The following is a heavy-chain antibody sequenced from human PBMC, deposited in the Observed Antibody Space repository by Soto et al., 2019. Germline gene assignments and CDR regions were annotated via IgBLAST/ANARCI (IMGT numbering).Heavy chain of an antibody. CDR1: RSFG. Sequence: RSFGRHRVIKKKGKGLEWVAVIWYDGSNKYYADSVKGRFTISRDNSKNTLYLQMNSLRAEDTAVYYCARVDVGGYCSGGSCYSEFWDGMAVWGQGTTVTVSS. CDR3: ARVDVGGYCSGGSCYSEFWDGMAV. V-gene: IGHV3-33*01. J-gene: IGHJ6*02. CDR2: IWYDGSNK. D-gene: IGHD2-15*01.